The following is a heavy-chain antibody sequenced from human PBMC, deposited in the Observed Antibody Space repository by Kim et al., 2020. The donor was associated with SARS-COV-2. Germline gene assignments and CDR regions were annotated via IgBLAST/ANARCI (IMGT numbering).Heavy chain of an antibody. CDR2: T. J-gene: IGHJ3*02. CDR3: AGCSGYDAFDI. D-gene: IGHD6-19*01. Sequence: TNGNPSLKRRVTISLDKSKNQFALKLRSVTDADTAVYCCAGCSGYDAFDIWGQGTMVTVSS. V-gene: IGHV4-4*01.